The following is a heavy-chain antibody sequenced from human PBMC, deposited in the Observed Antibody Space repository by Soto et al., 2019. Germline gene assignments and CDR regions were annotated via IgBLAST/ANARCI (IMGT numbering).Heavy chain of an antibody. J-gene: IGHJ3*01. Sequence: APEKVSCKASGYTFPRSYMHWVRQAPVQKLEWMGRIYPSDGSTSYAQKFQSRVTITADESTSTAYMELSSLRSEDTAVYYCACVPHCSVQSYWGQGTMVTVSS. CDR3: ACVPHCSVQSY. D-gene: IGHD6-19*01. CDR2: IYPSDGST. V-gene: IGHV1-46*01. CDR1: GYTFPRSY.